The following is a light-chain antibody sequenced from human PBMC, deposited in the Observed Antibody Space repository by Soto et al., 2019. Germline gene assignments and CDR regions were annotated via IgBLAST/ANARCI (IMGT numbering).Light chain of an antibody. CDR1: KSDNGVYDF. Sequence: QSALTQPPSASGSPGQSVTISCTGTKSDNGVYDFVSWYQHRPGKAPRLIIYEVVQRPSGVPDRFSGSKSGNTASLTVSGLQAADEADYFCKSYAGSNTYVFGSGTKLTVL. V-gene: IGLV2-8*01. CDR3: KSYAGSNTYV. CDR2: EVV. J-gene: IGLJ1*01.